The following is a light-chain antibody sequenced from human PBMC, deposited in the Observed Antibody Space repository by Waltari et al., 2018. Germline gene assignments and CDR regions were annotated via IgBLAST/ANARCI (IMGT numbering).Light chain of an antibody. Sequence: SYELTQPPSVSVSPGQTARLTCSGDALPTQYSYWYQQKPGQAPILVMFKDSERPSEIPERFSGSSSGTTVTLTISGVQAEDEADYYCQSADSSGDYVVFGGGTKLTVL. CDR3: QSADSSGDYVV. CDR2: KDS. J-gene: IGLJ2*01. V-gene: IGLV3-25*03. CDR1: ALPTQY.